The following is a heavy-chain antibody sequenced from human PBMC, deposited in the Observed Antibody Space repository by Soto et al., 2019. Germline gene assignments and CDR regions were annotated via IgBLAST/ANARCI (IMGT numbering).Heavy chain of an antibody. CDR3: ARDIVGITAAITNYYYYYGMDV. Sequence: ASVKVSCKASGYTFTSYGISWVRQAPGQGLEWMGWISAYNGNTNYAQKLQGRVTMTTDTSTSTAYMELRSLRSDDTAVYYCARDIVGITAAITNYYYYYGMDVWGQGTTVTVSS. J-gene: IGHJ6*02. V-gene: IGHV1-18*01. CDR1: GYTFTSYG. D-gene: IGHD2-2*01. CDR2: ISAYNGNT.